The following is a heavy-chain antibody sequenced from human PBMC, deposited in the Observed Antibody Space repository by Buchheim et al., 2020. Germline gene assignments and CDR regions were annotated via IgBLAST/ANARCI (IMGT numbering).Heavy chain of an antibody. CDR2: ISSGGGYI. Sequence: EVQLVESGGGLVKPGGSLRLSCAASGFTFSSYTMIWVRQAPGKGLEWISSISSGGGYISYADSVEGRFTISRDNAKNPLYLQMISLRVEDAAVYYCATRGSAWLDCWGQGTL. J-gene: IGHJ4*02. D-gene: IGHD1-26*01. CDR1: GFTFSSYT. CDR3: ATRGSAWLDC. V-gene: IGHV3-21*01.